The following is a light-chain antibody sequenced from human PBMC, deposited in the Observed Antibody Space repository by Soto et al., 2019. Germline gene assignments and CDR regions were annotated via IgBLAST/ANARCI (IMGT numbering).Light chain of an antibody. CDR1: SSDIGGYNF. J-gene: IGLJ7*01. Sequence: QSALTQPPSASGSPGQSVTISCTGTSSDIGGYNFVSWYQQHPGKAPKLMILEVNRRPSGVPDRFSGSKSGNTASLTVSGLQAEDEADYYCSSFAGSNNPFVFGSGTQLTVL. V-gene: IGLV2-8*01. CDR3: SSFAGSNNPFV. CDR2: EVN.